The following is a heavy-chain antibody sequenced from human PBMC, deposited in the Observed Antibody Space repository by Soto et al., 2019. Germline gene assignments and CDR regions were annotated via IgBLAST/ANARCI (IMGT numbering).Heavy chain of an antibody. Sequence: GGSLRLSCAASGFTFSSYGMHWVRQAPGKGLEWVAVISYDGSNKYYADSVKGRFTISRDNSKNTLYLQMNSLRAEDKAVYYCAKDSVAYYDFWSGYPQSFYYFDYWGQGTLVTVSS. J-gene: IGHJ4*02. CDR1: GFTFSSYG. D-gene: IGHD3-3*01. V-gene: IGHV3-30*18. CDR3: AKDSVAYYDFWSGYPQSFYYFDY. CDR2: ISYDGSNK.